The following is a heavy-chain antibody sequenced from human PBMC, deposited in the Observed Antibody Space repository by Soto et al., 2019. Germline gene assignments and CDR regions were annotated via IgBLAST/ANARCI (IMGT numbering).Heavy chain of an antibody. D-gene: IGHD1-26*01. CDR1: GFTFSNAW. V-gene: IGHV3-15*01. CDR3: TTDHSGELGAY. CDR2: IKSKTDGGTT. J-gene: IGHJ4*02. Sequence: GGSLRLSCAASGFTFSNAWMSWVRQAPGKGLEWVGRIKSKTDGGTTDYAAPVKGRFTISSDDSKNTLYLQMNSLKTEDTAVYYCTTDHSGELGAYWGQGTLVTVSS.